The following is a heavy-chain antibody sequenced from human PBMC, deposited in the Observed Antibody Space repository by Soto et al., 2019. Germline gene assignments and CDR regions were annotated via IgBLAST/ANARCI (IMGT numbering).Heavy chain of an antibody. CDR1: GFTFSSYS. V-gene: IGHV3-21*01. J-gene: IGHJ6*03. Sequence: EVQLVESGGGLVKPGGSLRLSCAASGFTFSSYSMNWVRQAPGKGLEWVSSISSSSSYIYYADSVKGRLTISRDNAKNSLYMQMNSLRAEDTAVYYCASDSGHYCSGGSCYVYYYYYMDVWGKGTTVTVSS. CDR3: ASDSGHYCSGGSCYVYYYYYMDV. CDR2: ISSSSSYI. D-gene: IGHD2-15*01.